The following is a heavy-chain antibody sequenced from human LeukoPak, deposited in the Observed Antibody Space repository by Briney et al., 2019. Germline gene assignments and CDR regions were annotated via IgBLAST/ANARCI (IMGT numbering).Heavy chain of an antibody. D-gene: IGHD3-22*01. CDR2: IYHSGST. Sequence: PSETLSLTCAVSGGSISSSNWWSWVRQPPGKGLEWIGEIYHSGSTNYNPSLKSRVTISVDTSKNQFSLKLSSVTAADTAVYYCARALASGYYFDYWGQGTLVTVSS. V-gene: IGHV4-4*02. CDR3: ARALASGYYFDY. J-gene: IGHJ4*02. CDR1: GGSISSSNW.